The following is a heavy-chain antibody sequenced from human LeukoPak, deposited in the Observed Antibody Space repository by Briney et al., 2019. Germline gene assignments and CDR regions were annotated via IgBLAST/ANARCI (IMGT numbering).Heavy chain of an antibody. CDR2: IYHTKNTA. J-gene: IGHJ4*02. D-gene: IGHD3/OR15-3a*01. CDR1: GGSISSGNW. V-gene: IGHV4-4*02. CDR3: ARQTGSGLFILP. Sequence: PSETLSLTCAVSGGSISSGNWWSWLRQPPGKGLEWIGEIYHTKNTANYNPSLKSQVSISIDTSKNQFSLKLTSVTAADTAVYYCARQTGSGLFILPGGQGTLVTVSS.